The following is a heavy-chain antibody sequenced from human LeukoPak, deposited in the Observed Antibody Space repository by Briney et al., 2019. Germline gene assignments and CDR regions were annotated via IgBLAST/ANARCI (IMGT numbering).Heavy chain of an antibody. CDR2: IHSSGNT. CDR1: GGSISGYY. J-gene: IGHJ4*02. V-gene: IGHV4-4*07. Sequence: KPSETLSLTCTVSGGSISGYYCSWVRQSAGKGLQWIGRIHSSGNTGYNPSLRSRVTMSVDTSKNHCSLKLSSVTAADTAVYYCARDRLSSGSYYGTLMSGFDYWGQGTLVTVSS. D-gene: IGHD1-26*01. CDR3: ARDRLSSGSYYGTLMSGFDY.